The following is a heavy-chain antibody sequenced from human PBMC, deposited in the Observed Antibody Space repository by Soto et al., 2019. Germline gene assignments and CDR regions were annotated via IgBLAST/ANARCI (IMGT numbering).Heavy chain of an antibody. J-gene: IGHJ4*02. Sequence: GGSLSLSCVVSGSTFSSDDMSWVRQAPGRGLGWVSGISDSGGSTYYADSVKGRFTISRDNAKNTLYLQMKSLRVEDTALYYCAKDGGWSLAVAGLFDYWGPGTQVTVSS. V-gene: IGHV3-23*01. CDR1: GSTFSSDD. D-gene: IGHD6-19*01. CDR3: AKDGGWSLAVAGLFDY. CDR2: ISDSGGST.